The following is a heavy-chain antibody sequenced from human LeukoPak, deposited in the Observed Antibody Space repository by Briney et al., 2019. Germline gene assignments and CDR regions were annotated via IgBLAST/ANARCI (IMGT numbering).Heavy chain of an antibody. CDR1: GFTFDDYA. D-gene: IGHD3-22*01. V-gene: IGHV3-9*01. Sequence: PGGSLRLSCAASGFTFDDYAMHWVRQAPGKGLEWVSGISWNSGSIGYADSVKGQFTISRDNAKNSLYLQMNSLRAEDTALYYCAKDISGYYSTEYFQHWGQGTLVTVSS. CDR3: AKDISGYYSTEYFQH. CDR2: ISWNSGSI. J-gene: IGHJ1*01.